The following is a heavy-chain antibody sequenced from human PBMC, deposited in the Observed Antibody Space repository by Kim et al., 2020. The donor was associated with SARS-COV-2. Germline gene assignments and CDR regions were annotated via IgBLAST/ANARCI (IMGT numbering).Heavy chain of an antibody. Sequence: GGSLRLSCAASGFTFSNAWMSWVRQAPGKGLEWVGRIKSKTDGGTTYYAAPVKGRFTISRDDSKNTLYLQMNSLKTEDTAVYYCTTDVAAAGFDYWGQGTLVTVSS. CDR3: TTDVAAAGFDY. CDR2: IKSKTDGGTT. J-gene: IGHJ4*02. V-gene: IGHV3-15*01. D-gene: IGHD6-13*01. CDR1: GFTFSNAW.